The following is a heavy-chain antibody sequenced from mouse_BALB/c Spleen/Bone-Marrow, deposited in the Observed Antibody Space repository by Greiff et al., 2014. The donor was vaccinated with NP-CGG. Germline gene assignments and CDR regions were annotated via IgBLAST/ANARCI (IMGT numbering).Heavy chain of an antibody. CDR3: ARSGSSSGYFDY. CDR1: GFTFSSFG. CDR2: ISSGSSTI. V-gene: IGHV5-17*02. Sequence: EVQVVESGGGLVQPGGSRKLSCAASGFTFSSFGMHWVRQAPEKGLEWVAYISSGSSTIYYADTVMGRFTISRDNPKNTLFLQMTXXXSEDTAMYYCARSGSSSGYFDYWGQGTTLTVSS. D-gene: IGHD1-1*01. J-gene: IGHJ2*01.